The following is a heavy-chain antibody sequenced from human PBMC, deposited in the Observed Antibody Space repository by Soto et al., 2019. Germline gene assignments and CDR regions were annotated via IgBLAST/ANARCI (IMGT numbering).Heavy chain of an antibody. CDR3: GRGVSSGWNPTRVDP. D-gene: IGHD6-25*01. J-gene: IGHJ5*02. CDR1: GDSIRSVGYY. Sequence: QIQLQESGPGLVKPSETLSLTCSVSGDSIRSVGYYLTWIRQPPGKGREWLGDVYGVGTSRYNASLRSRLYITAAPSNNAISLTLTSVTATDTAVYFCGRGVSSGWNPTRVDPWGHG. V-gene: IGHV4-30-4*08. CDR2: VYGVGTS.